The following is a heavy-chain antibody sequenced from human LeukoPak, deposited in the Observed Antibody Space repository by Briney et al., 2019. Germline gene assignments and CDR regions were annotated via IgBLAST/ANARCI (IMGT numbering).Heavy chain of an antibody. Sequence: SETLSLTCTVSGGSISSYYWSWIRQPPGKGLEWIGYIYYSGSTNYNPSLKSRVTISVDTSKNQFSLKLSSVTAADTAVYYCASAHYYDSSGYYHGDALDIWGQGTMVTVSS. J-gene: IGHJ3*02. CDR3: ASAHYYDSSGYYHGDALDI. D-gene: IGHD3-22*01. CDR1: GGSISSYY. V-gene: IGHV4-59*01. CDR2: IYYSGST.